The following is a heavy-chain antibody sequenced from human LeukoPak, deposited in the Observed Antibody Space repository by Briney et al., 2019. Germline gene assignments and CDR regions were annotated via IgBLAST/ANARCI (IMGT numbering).Heavy chain of an antibody. V-gene: IGHV3-23*01. CDR3: ARQGVGANFDY. CDR1: GFTFSSYA. J-gene: IGHJ4*02. Sequence: GGSLRLSCAASGFTFSSYAMSWVRQAPGKGLEWVSAISGSGGSTYYADSVKGRFTISRDISKNTLYLQMNSLRAEDTAVYYCARQGVGANFDYWGQGTLVTVSS. D-gene: IGHD1-26*01. CDR2: ISGSGGST.